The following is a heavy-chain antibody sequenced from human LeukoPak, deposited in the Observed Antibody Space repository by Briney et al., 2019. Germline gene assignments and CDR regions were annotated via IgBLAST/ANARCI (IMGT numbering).Heavy chain of an antibody. V-gene: IGHV3-23*01. CDR1: GLTFSNHA. CDR2: ISGSGGST. D-gene: IGHD3-22*01. J-gene: IGHJ4*02. Sequence: GGSLRLSCAASGLTFSNHAMSWVRQAPGKGLEWVSAISGSGGSTYYADSVKGRFTISRDNSKNTLYLQMNSLRAEDTAVYYCAKAGEVTMIVVVILPFDYWGQGTLVTVSS. CDR3: AKAGEVTMIVVVILPFDY.